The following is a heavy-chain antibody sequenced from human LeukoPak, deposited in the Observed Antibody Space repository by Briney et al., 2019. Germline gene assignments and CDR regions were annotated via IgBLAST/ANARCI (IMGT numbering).Heavy chain of an antibody. CDR3: ETSHDSRGND. CDR1: GFTFSNYW. Sequence: GGSLRLSCAASGFTFSNYWRSWGGRAPGRGLEGVANIKGDGSSKYYMDSVKGRFTISRDNAKSSLYLQMNTVSAEDTAVYYCETSHDSRGNDWGQGTLVTVSS. CDR2: IKGDGSSK. J-gene: IGHJ4*02. D-gene: IGHD3-22*01. V-gene: IGHV3-7*03.